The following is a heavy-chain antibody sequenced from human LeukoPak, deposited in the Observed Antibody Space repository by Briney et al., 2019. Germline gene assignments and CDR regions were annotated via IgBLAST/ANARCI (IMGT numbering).Heavy chain of an antibody. CDR2: INHSGST. CDR3: AWTYYDFWSGYPSMN. J-gene: IGHJ4*02. V-gene: IGHV4-34*01. CDR1: GGSFSGYY. D-gene: IGHD3-3*01. Sequence: SETLSLTCAVYGGSFSGYYWSWIRQPPGKGLDWIGEINHSGSTNYNPSLKSRVTISVDTSKNQFSLKLSSVTAADTAVYYCAWTYYDFWSGYPSMNWGQGTLVTVSS.